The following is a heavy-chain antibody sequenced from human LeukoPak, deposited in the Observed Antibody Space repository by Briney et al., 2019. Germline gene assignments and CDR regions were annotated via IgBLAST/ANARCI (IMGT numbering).Heavy chain of an antibody. D-gene: IGHD2-15*01. CDR1: GFTFSSYA. V-gene: IGHV3-23*01. CDR2: ISGSGGST. CDR3: AKDMMVAVVVAATGFDY. Sequence: GGSLRLSCAASGFTFSSYAMSWVRQAPGKGLEWVSAISGSGGSTYYADSVKGRFTISRDNSKNTLYLQMNSLRAEDTAVYYCAKDMMVAVVVAATGFDYWGQGTLVTVSS. J-gene: IGHJ4*02.